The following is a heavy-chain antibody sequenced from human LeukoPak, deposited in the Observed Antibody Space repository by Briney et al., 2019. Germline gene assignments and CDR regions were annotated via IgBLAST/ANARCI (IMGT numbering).Heavy chain of an antibody. V-gene: IGHV4-59*01. CDR3: ARGYSTSWTYYFDY. J-gene: IGHJ4*02. CDR1: DGAITGYY. CDR2: IYGNT. D-gene: IGHD6-13*01. Sequence: SETLSLTCTVSDGAITGYYWGWIRQPPGKGLEWIGHIYGNTNYNPSLKSRVTTSVDTSKNHLSLRMNSVTAADTAVYYCARGYSTSWTYYFDYWGQGALVTVSS.